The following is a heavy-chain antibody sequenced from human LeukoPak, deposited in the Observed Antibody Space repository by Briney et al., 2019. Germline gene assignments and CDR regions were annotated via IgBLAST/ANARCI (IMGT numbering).Heavy chain of an antibody. CDR3: ARDRMGGSYDAFDI. CDR2: ISGTSSYI. J-gene: IGHJ3*02. CDR1: GFTFSSYS. Sequence: PGGSLRLSCAASGFTFSSYSMNWVRQAPGKGLEWVSSISGTSSYIYYTDSVKGRFTISRDNAKNSLYLQMNSLRAEDTAVYYCARDRMGGSYDAFDIWDQGTMVTVSS. V-gene: IGHV3-21*01. D-gene: IGHD1-26*01.